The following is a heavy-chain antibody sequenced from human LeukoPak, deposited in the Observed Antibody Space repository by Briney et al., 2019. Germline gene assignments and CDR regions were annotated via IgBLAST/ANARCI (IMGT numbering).Heavy chain of an antibody. Sequence: PGGSLRLSCAASGFTFSSYSMNWVRQAPGKGLEWVSSISSSSSYIYYADSVKGRFTISRDNAKNSLYLQMNSLRAEDTAVYYCARGGVGIAARPPNFDYWGQGTLVTVSS. D-gene: IGHD6-6*01. CDR2: ISSSSSYI. CDR3: ARGGVGIAARPPNFDY. J-gene: IGHJ4*02. V-gene: IGHV3-21*01. CDR1: GFTFSSYS.